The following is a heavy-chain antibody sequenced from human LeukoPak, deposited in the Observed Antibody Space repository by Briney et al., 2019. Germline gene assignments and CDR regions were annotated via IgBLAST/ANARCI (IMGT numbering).Heavy chain of an antibody. CDR3: AGHGDYDDSSCYALDD. J-gene: IGHJ4*01. CDR1: GGSISSYY. Sequence: PSETLSLTCTVSGGSISSYYWSWIRQPPGKGLEWIGYIYYSGSTNYNPSLKSRVTISVDTSKNQFSLKLSSVTAADTAVYYCAGHGDYDDSSCYALDDLGHGTLVTVSS. CDR2: IYYSGST. D-gene: IGHD3-22*01. V-gene: IGHV4-59*01.